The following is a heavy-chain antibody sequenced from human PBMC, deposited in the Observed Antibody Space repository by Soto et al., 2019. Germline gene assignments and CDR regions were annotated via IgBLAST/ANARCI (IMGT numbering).Heavy chain of an antibody. CDR1: GFFISIGNY. Sequence: PSETLSLTCAASGFFISIGNYRGCIRKPPGKGLEWIGSIFHGGNTYYNPSLKSRVTISVDMSKNQFSLKLNSVTAADTAVYYCARARWYDAFDVWGQGTVVTVSS. J-gene: IGHJ3*01. CDR3: ARARWYDAFDV. V-gene: IGHV4-38-2*01. CDR2: IFHGGNT. D-gene: IGHD2-15*01.